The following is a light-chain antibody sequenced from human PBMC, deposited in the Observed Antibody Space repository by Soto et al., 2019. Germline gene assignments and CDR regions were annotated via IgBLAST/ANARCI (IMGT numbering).Light chain of an antibody. CDR1: QSVNSY. Sequence: EIVLTQSPATLSLSPWERATLSCRASQSVNSYLAWYQQKPGQAPRLLIYGASTRATGIPARFSGSGSGTDFTLTISRLEPEDLAVYYCQQYVSIPLTFGGGT. CDR2: GAS. V-gene: IGKV3-11*01. CDR3: QQYVSIPLT. J-gene: IGKJ4*01.